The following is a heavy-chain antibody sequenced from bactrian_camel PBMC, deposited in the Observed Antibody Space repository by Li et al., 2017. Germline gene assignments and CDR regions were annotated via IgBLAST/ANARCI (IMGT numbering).Heavy chain of an antibody. CDR3: AARTSCTLGACGCSKSPTLSYNY. D-gene: IGHD1*01. Sequence: HVQLVESGGGSVQAGGSMRLACAASGDFWSAYCIGWFRQAPGKEREGVAGIDNEGRTTYADSVKGRFTISQDNGVNTLTLQMNSLKPEDTAMYTCAARTSCTLGACGCSKSPTLSYNYRGQGTQVTVS. J-gene: IGHJ4*01. CDR2: IDNEGRT. CDR1: GDFWSAYC. V-gene: IGHV3S53*01.